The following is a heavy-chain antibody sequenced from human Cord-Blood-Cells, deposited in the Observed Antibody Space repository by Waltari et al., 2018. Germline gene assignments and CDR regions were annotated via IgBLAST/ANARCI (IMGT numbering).Heavy chain of an antibody. J-gene: IGHJ5*02. Sequence: QITLKESGPTLVKPTQTLTLTCTFSGFSLSTSGVGVGWRRQPPVKSLEWLALIYWDDDKRYRPSLKSRLTITKDTSKNQVVLTMTNMDPVDTATYYCAHVTDSSSWYSPWGQGTLVTVSS. CDR1: GFSLSTSGVG. D-gene: IGHD6-13*01. V-gene: IGHV2-5*02. CDR3: AHVTDSSSWYSP. CDR2: IYWDDDK.